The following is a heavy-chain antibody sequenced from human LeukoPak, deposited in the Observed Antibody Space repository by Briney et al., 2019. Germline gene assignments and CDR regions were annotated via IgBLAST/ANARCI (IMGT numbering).Heavy chain of an antibody. CDR2: IYYSGST. CDR1: GGSISSGSYY. D-gene: IGHD3-10*01. CDR3: AREVSTGVRGPTWFDP. J-gene: IGHJ5*02. V-gene: IGHV4-61*10. Sequence: SETLSLTCTVSGGSISSGSYYWSWIRQPAGKGLEWIGYIYYSGSTNYNPSLKSRVTISVDTSMNQFSLKLNSVTAADTAVYYCAREVSTGVRGPTWFDPWGQGTLVTVSS.